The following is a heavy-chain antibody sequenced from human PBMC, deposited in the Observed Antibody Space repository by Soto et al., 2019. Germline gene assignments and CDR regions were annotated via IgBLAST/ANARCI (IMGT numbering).Heavy chain of an antibody. CDR1: GGSISSSSYY. D-gene: IGHD3-9*01. CDR2: IYYSGST. Sequence: SETLSVTCTVSGGSISSSSYYWGWIRQPPGKGLEWIGSIYYSGSTYYNPSLKSRVTISVDTSKNQFSLKLSSVTAADTAVYYCAIYFEGRSPYESIDIWCQGIMVTV. J-gene: IGHJ3*02. V-gene: IGHV4-39*01. CDR3: AIYFEGRSPYESIDI.